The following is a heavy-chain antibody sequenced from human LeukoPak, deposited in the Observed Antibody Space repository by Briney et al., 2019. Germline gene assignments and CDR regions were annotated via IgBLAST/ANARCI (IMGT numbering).Heavy chain of an antibody. Sequence: GGSLRLSCAASGFTFSSYAMSWVRQAPGKGLEWVSAISGSGGSTYYADSVKGRFTISRDNSKNTLYLQMNSLRAEDTAVYYCAKVSRAAAGRAYYYYYMDVWGKGTTVTVSS. V-gene: IGHV3-23*01. CDR3: AKVSRAAAGRAYYYYYMDV. CDR2: ISGSGGST. J-gene: IGHJ6*03. CDR1: GFTFSSYA. D-gene: IGHD6-13*01.